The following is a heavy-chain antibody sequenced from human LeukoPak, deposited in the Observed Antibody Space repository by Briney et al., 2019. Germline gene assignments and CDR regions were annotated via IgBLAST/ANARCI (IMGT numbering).Heavy chain of an antibody. CDR2: ILHDGSNK. Sequence: GGSLRLSCAASGFTFSSYGMNWVRQSPGKGLEWVAVILHDGSNKYYADSVKGRFTISRDNSKNTMYLQMNSLRDEDTAVHYCARERGDGYNPSDYWGQGTLVTVSS. J-gene: IGHJ4*02. V-gene: IGHV3-30*03. D-gene: IGHD5-24*01. CDR3: ARERGDGYNPSDY. CDR1: GFTFSSYG.